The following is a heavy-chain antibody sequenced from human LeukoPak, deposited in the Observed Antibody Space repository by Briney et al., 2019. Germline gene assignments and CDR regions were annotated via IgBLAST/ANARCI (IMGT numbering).Heavy chain of an antibody. Sequence: HSGGSLRLSCAASGFTFSNFAMSWVRQAPGKGREWVSAISAGGDSTYYADSVKGRFTISRDISKNTLYLQMSSLRAEDTAVYYCARPLSESYLPDYWGQGTLVTVSS. CDR2: ISAGGDST. J-gene: IGHJ4*02. V-gene: IGHV3-23*01. CDR3: ARPLSESYLPDY. CDR1: GFTFSNFA. D-gene: IGHD1-26*01.